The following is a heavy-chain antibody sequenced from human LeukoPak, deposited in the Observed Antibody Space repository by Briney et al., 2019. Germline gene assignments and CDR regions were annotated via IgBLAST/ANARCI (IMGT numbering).Heavy chain of an antibody. J-gene: IGHJ4*02. D-gene: IGHD3-9*01. CDR3: AKEKNYDILTGYRNYFDY. V-gene: IGHV1-2*02. CDR1: GYTFTGYY. CDR2: INPNSGGT. Sequence: ASVTVSCKASGYTFTGYYMHWVRQAPGQGLEWMGWINPNSGGTNYAQKFQGRVTMTRDTSISTAYMELSRLRSDDTAVYYCAKEKNYDILTGYRNYFDYWGQGTLVTVSS.